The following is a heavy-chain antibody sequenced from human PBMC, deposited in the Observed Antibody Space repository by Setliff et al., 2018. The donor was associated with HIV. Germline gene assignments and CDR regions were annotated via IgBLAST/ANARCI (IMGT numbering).Heavy chain of an antibody. J-gene: IGHJ5*02. Sequence: PSETLSLTCTVSGGSISSGGYYWSWIRQHPGRGLEWIGYIYYSGSTYYNPSLKSRVTASRDNAKSSLYLQMNSLRAEDTAVYYCARVLLTTNAVYGVVSNLFDPWGQGTLVTVSS. D-gene: IGHD3-3*01. CDR1: GGSISSGGYY. CDR2: IYYSGST. CDR3: ARVLLTTNAVYGVVSNLFDP. V-gene: IGHV4-31*03.